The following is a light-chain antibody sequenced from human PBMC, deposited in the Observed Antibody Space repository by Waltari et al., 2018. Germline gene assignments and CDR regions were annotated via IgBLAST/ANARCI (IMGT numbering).Light chain of an antibody. J-gene: IGKJ3*01. CDR2: DAS. Sequence: DIQMTQSPSTLSASVGDRVTITCRPSQSFGGSLAWFQLKPGKAPKTLTYDASTLEPGVPSRFSGSGSGTEFTLTVSSLQPDDFATYYCQQYNNFPFTFGPGTTV. CDR3: QQYNNFPFT. V-gene: IGKV1-5*01. CDR1: QSFGGS.